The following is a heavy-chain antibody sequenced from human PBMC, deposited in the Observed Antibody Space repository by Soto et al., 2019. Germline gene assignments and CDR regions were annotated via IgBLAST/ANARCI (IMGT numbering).Heavy chain of an antibody. CDR3: ARVGNWFDP. CDR1: GGSISSYY. D-gene: IGHD1-26*01. CDR2: IYYSGST. J-gene: IGHJ5*02. Sequence: QVQLQESGPGLVKPSETLPLTCTVSGGSISSYYWSWIRQPPGKGLEWIGYIYYSGSTNYNPSLKSRVTISVDTSKNQFSLKLSSVTAADTAVYYCARVGNWFDPWGQGTLVTVSS. V-gene: IGHV4-59*01.